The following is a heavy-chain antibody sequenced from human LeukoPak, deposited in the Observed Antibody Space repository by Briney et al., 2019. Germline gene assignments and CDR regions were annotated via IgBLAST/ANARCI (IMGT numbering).Heavy chain of an antibody. J-gene: IGHJ6*02. D-gene: IGHD3-3*01. CDR3: ARDFNYDFWSGYPLYYYGMDV. Sequence: GGSLRLSCAASGFTFSSNYMSWVRQAPGKGLEWVSVIYSGGSTYYADSVKGRFTISRDNAKNSLYLQMNSLRDEDTAVYYCARDFNYDFWSGYPLYYYGMDVWGQGTTVTVSS. CDR1: GFTFSSNY. V-gene: IGHV3-66*01. CDR2: IYSGGST.